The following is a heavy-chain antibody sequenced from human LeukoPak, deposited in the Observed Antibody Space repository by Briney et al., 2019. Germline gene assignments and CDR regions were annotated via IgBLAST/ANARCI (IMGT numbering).Heavy chain of an antibody. CDR3: ASPYYDSSGYPLN. D-gene: IGHD3-22*01. CDR1: GGSISTSNYY. CDR2: IFYSGST. V-gene: IGHV4-39*01. Sequence: PSETLSLTCTVSGGSISTSNYYWGWIRQPPGKGLEWIGNIFYSGSTYYNPSLKSRVTISVDTSKNQFSLKLSSVTAADTAVYYCASPYYDSSGYPLNWGQGTLVTVSS. J-gene: IGHJ4*02.